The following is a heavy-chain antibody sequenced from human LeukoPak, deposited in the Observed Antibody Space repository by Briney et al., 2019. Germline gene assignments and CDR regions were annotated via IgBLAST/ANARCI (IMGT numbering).Heavy chain of an antibody. V-gene: IGHV4-39*01. D-gene: IGHD4-17*01. CDR3: ARVPTVTFFDY. Sequence: SQTLSLTCAVSGGSISSSSYYWGWIRQPPGKGLEWIGSIYYSRSTYYNPSLKSRVTISVDTSKNQFSLKLSSVTAADTAVYYCARVPTVTFFDYWGQGTLVTVSS. J-gene: IGHJ4*02. CDR1: GGSISSSSYY. CDR2: IYYSRST.